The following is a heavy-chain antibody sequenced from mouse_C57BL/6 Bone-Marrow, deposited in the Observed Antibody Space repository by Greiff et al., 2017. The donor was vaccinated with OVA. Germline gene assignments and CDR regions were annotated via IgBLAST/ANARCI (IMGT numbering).Heavy chain of an antibody. Sequence: EVQLQQSGPELVKPGASVKISCKASGYTFTDYYMNWVKQSHGKSLEWIGDINPNNGGTSYNQKFKGKATLTVDKSSSTAYMELRSLTSEDSAVYYCARAVPNFPWFAYWGQGTLVTVSA. V-gene: IGHV1-26*01. CDR1: GYTFTDYY. CDR2: INPNNGGT. CDR3: ARAVPNFPWFAY. J-gene: IGHJ3*01.